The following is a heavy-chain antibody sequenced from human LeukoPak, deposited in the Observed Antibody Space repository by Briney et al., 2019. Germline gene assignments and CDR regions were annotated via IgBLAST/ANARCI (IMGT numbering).Heavy chain of an antibody. CDR3: ARDSSSWYPLDY. D-gene: IGHD6-13*01. Sequence: GRSLRLSCAASGFTFSNYGIHWVRQAPGKGLEWVSSISSSSSYIYYADSVKGRFTISRDNAKNSLYLQMNSLRAEDTAVYYCARDSSSWYPLDYWGQGTLVTVSS. CDR2: ISSSSSYI. CDR1: GFTFSNYG. J-gene: IGHJ4*02. V-gene: IGHV3-21*01.